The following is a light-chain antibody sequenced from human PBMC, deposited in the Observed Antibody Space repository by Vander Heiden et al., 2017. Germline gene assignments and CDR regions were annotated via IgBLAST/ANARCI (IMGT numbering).Light chain of an antibody. CDR2: EVS. CDR1: SSDVGGYNY. J-gene: IGLJ2*01. Sequence: QSALTQPASVSGSPRQSISISCTGTSSDVGGYNYVSWYQQHPGKAPTLMIYEVSKRPSGVSNRFSGSKSGNTASLTSSGLQAEDEADYYCGSYTSSSTLGFGGGTKLTVL. CDR3: GSYTSSSTLG. V-gene: IGLV2-14*01.